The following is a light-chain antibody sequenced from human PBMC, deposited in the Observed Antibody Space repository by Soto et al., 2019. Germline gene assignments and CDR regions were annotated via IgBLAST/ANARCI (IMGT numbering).Light chain of an antibody. CDR3: SSYTSRSTRV. V-gene: IGLV2-14*01. CDR1: SSDVGGYNY. CDR2: EVS. Sequence: QSALTQPASVSGSPGQSITISCTGTSSDVGGYNYVSWYQQHPGKAPKLMIYEVSNRPSGVSNRFSGSKSGNTASLTISGLQAEDEAADYCSSYTSRSTRVFGGGTKVTVL. J-gene: IGLJ3*02.